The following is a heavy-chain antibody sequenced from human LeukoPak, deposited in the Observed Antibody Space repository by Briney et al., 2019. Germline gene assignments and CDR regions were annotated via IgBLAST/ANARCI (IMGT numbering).Heavy chain of an antibody. V-gene: IGHV3-23*01. CDR2: ISGSGGST. CDR1: GFTFSSYA. CDR3: AKDSELRYFDWLFGY. J-gene: IGHJ4*02. Sequence: GGSLRLSCAGSGFTFSSYAMSWVRQAPGKGLEWVSAISGSGGSTYYADSVKGRFTISRDNSKNTLYLQMNSLRAEDTAVYYCAKDSELRYFDWLFGYWGQGTLVTVSS. D-gene: IGHD3-9*01.